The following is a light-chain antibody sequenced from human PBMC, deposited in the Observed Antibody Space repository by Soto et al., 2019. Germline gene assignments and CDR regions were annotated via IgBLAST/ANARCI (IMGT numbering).Light chain of an antibody. CDR2: GAS. CDR3: QQYGSSPYT. V-gene: IGKV3-20*01. Sequence: EIVLTQSPGTLSLSPGERATLSCRASQSVSNRFLAWYQQKPGQAPRLLFYGASNRATGIPDRFSGTGSGTDFTLTISRLEPEDFAVYYCQQYGSSPYTFGLGTKLEIK. CDR1: QSVSNRF. J-gene: IGKJ2*01.